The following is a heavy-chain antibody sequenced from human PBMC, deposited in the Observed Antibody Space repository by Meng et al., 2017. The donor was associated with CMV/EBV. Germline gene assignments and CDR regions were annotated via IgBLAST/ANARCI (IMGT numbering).Heavy chain of an antibody. CDR1: GGSFSGYY. Sequence: LETLSLTCAVYGGSFSGYYWSWIRQPPGKGLEWIGEINHSGSTNYNPSLKSRVTISVDTSKNQFSLKLSSVTAADTAVYYCARDPQSIAVAGTGDYWGQGTLVTVSS. CDR3: ARDPQSIAVAGTGDY. CDR2: INHSGST. J-gene: IGHJ4*02. D-gene: IGHD6-19*01. V-gene: IGHV4-34*01.